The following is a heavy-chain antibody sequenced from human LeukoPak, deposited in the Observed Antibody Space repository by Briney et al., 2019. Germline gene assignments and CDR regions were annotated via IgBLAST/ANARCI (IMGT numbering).Heavy chain of an antibody. CDR2: IYYSGST. D-gene: IGHD6-6*01. CDR3: ARGEVSLDY. Sequence: SETLSLTCTVSGGSISSYYRSWIRQPPGKGLEWIGYIYYSGSTNYNPSLKSRVTISVDTSKNQFSLKLSSVTAADTAVYYCARGEVSLDYWGQGTLVTVSS. J-gene: IGHJ4*02. CDR1: GGSISSYY. V-gene: IGHV4-59*08.